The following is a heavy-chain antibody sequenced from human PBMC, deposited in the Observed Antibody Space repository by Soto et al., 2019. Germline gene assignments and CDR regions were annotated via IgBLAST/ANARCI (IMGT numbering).Heavy chain of an antibody. V-gene: IGHV4-30-4*02. J-gene: IGHJ4*02. CDR2: IYYNGRT. CDR1: GGSISSGDYY. CDR3: ARGHFDSRGYSNALDY. Sequence: PSETLSLTCTVSGGSISSGDYYWSWIRQPPDKELEWIGFIYYNGRTYSSPSLKSRVTISLDTSKNHVSLILKSVNIADSAIYYCARGHFDSRGYSNALDYWGQGIQVTVSS. D-gene: IGHD3-22*01.